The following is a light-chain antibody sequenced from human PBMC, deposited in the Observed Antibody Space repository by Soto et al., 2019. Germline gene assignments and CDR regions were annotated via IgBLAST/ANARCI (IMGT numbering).Light chain of an antibody. CDR3: QQRSDWPPIT. J-gene: IGKJ5*01. Sequence: PGERATLSCSARQSVGTFFAWYQQKPGQAPRLLIYYASNRATGIPASFSGSGSGTDFTLTISSLEPEDFAVYYCQQRSDWPPITFGQGTRLEIK. V-gene: IGKV3-11*01. CDR1: QSVGTF. CDR2: YAS.